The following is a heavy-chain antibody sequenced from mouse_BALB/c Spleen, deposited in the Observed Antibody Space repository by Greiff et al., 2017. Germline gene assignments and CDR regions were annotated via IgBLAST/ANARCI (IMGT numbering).Heavy chain of an antibody. V-gene: IGHV2-2*02. J-gene: IGHJ3*01. Sequence: VKLLESGPGLVQPSQCLSITCTASGFSLTSYGVYWVRQSPGKGLEWLGVIWSGGSTDYNAASISRLSISKNNSKSQVFFKMNSLQATDTAIYYCARSYYGKYAGAWFAYWGQGTLVTVSA. CDR3: ARSYYGKYAGAWFAY. CDR2: IWSGGST. D-gene: IGHD2-10*01. CDR1: GFSLTSYG.